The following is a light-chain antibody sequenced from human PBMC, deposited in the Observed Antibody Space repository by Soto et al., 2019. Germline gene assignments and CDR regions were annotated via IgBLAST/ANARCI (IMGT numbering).Light chain of an antibody. Sequence: DLQMTQSPSSLSASVGDRVTITCQASQGIANYLNWYQQKPGKAPKLLIYDASNLQTGVPSRFSGSGSGTDFTFTISSLQPEDIATYYCQQYDNLVTFGQGTELEIK. CDR1: QGIANY. CDR3: QQYDNLVT. CDR2: DAS. J-gene: IGKJ2*01. V-gene: IGKV1-33*01.